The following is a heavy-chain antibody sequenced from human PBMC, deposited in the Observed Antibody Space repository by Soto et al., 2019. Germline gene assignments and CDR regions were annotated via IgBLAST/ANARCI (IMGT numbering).Heavy chain of an antibody. J-gene: IGHJ6*02. Sequence: PVGSLRLSCAASGFTFSSYAMHWVRQAPGKGLEWVAVISYDGSNKYYADSVKGRFIISRDNSKNTLYLQMNSLRAEDTAVYYCARDQGIEIFLYYYHGMDVWGQGTTVTVSS. CDR1: GFTFSSYA. CDR3: ARDQGIEIFLYYYHGMDV. CDR2: ISYDGSNK. V-gene: IGHV3-30-3*01.